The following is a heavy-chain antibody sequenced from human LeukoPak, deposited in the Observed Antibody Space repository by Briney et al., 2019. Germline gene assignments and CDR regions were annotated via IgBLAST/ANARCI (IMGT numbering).Heavy chain of an antibody. V-gene: IGHV1-69*05. CDR2: IIPIFGTA. J-gene: IGHJ5*02. D-gene: IGHD3-16*02. Sequence: GASVKVSCKASGYTFTTYGISWVRQAPGQGLEWMGGIIPIFGTANYAQKFQGRVTITTDESTSTAYMELSSLRSEDTAVYYCASVTDEGFDPWGQGTLVTVSS. CDR3: ASVTDEGFDP. CDR1: GYTFTTYG.